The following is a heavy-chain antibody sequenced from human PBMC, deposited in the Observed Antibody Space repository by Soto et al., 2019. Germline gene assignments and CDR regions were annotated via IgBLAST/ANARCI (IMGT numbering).Heavy chain of an antibody. CDR1: GFAFSSYA. Sequence: GGSLRLSCAASGFAFSSYAMSWVRQAPGKGLEWVSATSSSGGSPYYADSVKGRFTISRDNSKNTLYLQMSTLRAEDTAVYYCAKGGGSYYFDYWGQGTLVTVSS. D-gene: IGHD1-26*01. V-gene: IGHV3-23*01. CDR2: TSSSGGSP. CDR3: AKGGGSYYFDY. J-gene: IGHJ4*02.